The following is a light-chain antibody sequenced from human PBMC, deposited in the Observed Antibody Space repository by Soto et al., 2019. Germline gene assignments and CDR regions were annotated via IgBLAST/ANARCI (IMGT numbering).Light chain of an antibody. J-gene: IGKJ4*01. CDR3: QQVNSYPFT. Sequence: DIQLTQSPSFQSASVGDRVTITCRASQGISSYLALYQQKPGKAPKLLIYAASTLHTGVPSRFSGSGFGTEHTLTISSLQPEDFATYYCQQVNSYPFTFGGGTKVEIK. CDR1: QGISSY. V-gene: IGKV1-9*01. CDR2: AAS.